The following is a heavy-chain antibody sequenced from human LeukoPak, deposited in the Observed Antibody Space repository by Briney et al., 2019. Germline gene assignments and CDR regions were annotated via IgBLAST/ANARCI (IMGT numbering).Heavy chain of an antibody. CDR1: GFSFSSYG. D-gene: IGHD6-13*01. V-gene: IGHV3-23*01. Sequence: GGSLRLSCAASGFSFSSYGTSWVRQAPGKGLEWVSSIGGSGVSTYYADSVKGRFTISRDNAKNSLYLQMNSLRAEDTALYYCAKDLRYSSSWSFDYWGQGTLVTVSS. J-gene: IGHJ4*02. CDR2: IGGSGVST. CDR3: AKDLRYSSSWSFDY.